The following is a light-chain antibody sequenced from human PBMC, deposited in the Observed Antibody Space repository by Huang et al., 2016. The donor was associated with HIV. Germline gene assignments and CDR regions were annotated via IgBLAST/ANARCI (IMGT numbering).Light chain of an antibody. V-gene: IGKV3-15*01. CDR1: QSVSSN. Sequence: EIVMTQSPATLSVSPGERATLSCRASQSVSSNLAWYQQKPGQAPRLLRYGASTRATGIPARFSGSGSGTEFTLTISSLQSEDFAVYYCQQYNNWPPWTFGQGTKVEIK. CDR3: QQYNNWPPWT. CDR2: GAS. J-gene: IGKJ1*01.